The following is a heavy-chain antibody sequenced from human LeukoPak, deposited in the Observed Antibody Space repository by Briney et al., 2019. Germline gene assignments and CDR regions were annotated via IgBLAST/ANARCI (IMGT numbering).Heavy chain of an antibody. V-gene: IGHV4-31*03. CDR2: IYYSGST. Sequence: SETLSLTCTVSGGSISSGGYYWSWIRQHPGKGLEWIGYIYYSGSTYYNPSLKSRVTISVDTSKNQFSLKLSSVTAADTAVYYCARGSSGWYGYYFDYWGQGTLVTVSS. J-gene: IGHJ4*02. D-gene: IGHD6-19*01. CDR1: GGSISSGGYY. CDR3: ARGSSGWYGYYFDY.